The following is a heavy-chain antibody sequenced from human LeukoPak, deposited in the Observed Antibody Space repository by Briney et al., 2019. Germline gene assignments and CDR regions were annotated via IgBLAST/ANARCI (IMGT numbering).Heavy chain of an antibody. CDR3: ARADYDSSGYLVN. CDR1: GFTFSNAW. Sequence: GGSLRLSCAASGFTFSNAWMSWVRQAPGKGLEWVGRIKRKTDGGTTDYAAPVKGRFTISRDNSKNTLYLQMNSLRAEDTAVYYCARADYDSSGYLVNWGQGTLATVSS. CDR2: IKRKTDGGTT. J-gene: IGHJ4*02. V-gene: IGHV3-15*01. D-gene: IGHD3-22*01.